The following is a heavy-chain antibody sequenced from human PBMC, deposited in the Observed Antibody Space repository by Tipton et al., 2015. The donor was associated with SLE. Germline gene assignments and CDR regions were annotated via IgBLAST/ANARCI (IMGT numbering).Heavy chain of an antibody. CDR3: ARGGWELRVYYYYYMDV. D-gene: IGHD1-26*01. Sequence: TLSLTCAVYGGSFSGYYWSWIRQPPGKGLEWIAEINHSGSTNYNPSLKSRVTISVDTSKNQFSLKLSSVTAADTAVYYCARGGWELRVYYYYYMDVWGKGTTVTVSS. CDR2: INHSGST. CDR1: GGSFSGYY. V-gene: IGHV4-34*01. J-gene: IGHJ6*03.